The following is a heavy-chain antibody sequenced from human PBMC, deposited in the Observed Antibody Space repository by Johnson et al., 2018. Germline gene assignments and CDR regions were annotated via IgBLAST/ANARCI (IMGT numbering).Heavy chain of an antibody. J-gene: IGHJ6*02. CDR2: VSSDGRSP. CDR3: ARDTGGMDV. CDR1: GFTFSNYW. D-gene: IGHD3-10*01. Sequence: VQLQESGGGLVQHGGSLRLSCTASGFTFSNYWFHWVRQSPGKGLEWVSRVSSDGRSPTYVDSVRDRFTISSDNAKNTLYLQMNSLRAEDTAVYYCARDTGGMDVWGQGTAVTVSS. V-gene: IGHV3-74*01.